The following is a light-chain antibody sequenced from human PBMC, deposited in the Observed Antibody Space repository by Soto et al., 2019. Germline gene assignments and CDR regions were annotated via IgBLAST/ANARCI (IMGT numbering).Light chain of an antibody. J-gene: IGLJ1*01. CDR2: EVS. CDR3: SSYTSSTTQV. CDR1: SRDVGGYDY. Sequence: QSALTQPASVSGSPGQSITISCTGTSRDVGGYDYVSWYQQHPGKAPKLMVSEVSNRPSGVSDRFSGSKSGNTASLTISGLQAEDEADYYCSSYTSSTTQVFGTGTKVTV. V-gene: IGLV2-14*01.